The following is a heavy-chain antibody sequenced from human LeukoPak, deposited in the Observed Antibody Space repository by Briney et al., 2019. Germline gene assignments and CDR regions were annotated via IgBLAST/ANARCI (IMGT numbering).Heavy chain of an antibody. Sequence: SETLSLTCTVSGDSISSGNYYWSWNRQPPGKGLEWIGYIYYTGSTSYNPSLKSRVTISVDTSKNQFSLKLSSVTAADTAVYYCARGFILRRSGTIESWGQGTLVAVSS. D-gene: IGHD1-7*01. CDR3: ARGFILRRSGTIES. V-gene: IGHV4-30-4*01. CDR2: IYYTGST. J-gene: IGHJ4*02. CDR1: GDSISSGNYY.